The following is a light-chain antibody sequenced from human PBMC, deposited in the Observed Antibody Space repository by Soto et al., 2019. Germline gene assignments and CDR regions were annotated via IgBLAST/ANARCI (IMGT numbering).Light chain of an antibody. CDR3: QQYSTFWT. CDR1: RSLTRW. Sequence: DIQMSQSPSTLSASVGDTVTISCRASRSLTRWLAWYQQKPGKAPELLLYETSILQSGVPSRFSAGGSGTDFTLTISGLQPDDIATYYCQQYSTFWTFGQGTRVELK. J-gene: IGKJ1*01. V-gene: IGKV1-5*03. CDR2: ETS.